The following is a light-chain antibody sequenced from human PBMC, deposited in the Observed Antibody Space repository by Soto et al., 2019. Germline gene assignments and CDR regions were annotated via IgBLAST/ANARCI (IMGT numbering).Light chain of an antibody. CDR1: PSVSSSY. V-gene: IGKV3-20*01. CDR2: GAS. Sequence: EIVLTQSPGTLSLSPGERATLSCRASPSVSSSYLAWYQQKPGQAPRLLIYGASSRATGIPDRFSGSGSGTDFTLTISRLEPEDFAVYYCQQYGSSQETFGQGTKV. J-gene: IGKJ1*01. CDR3: QQYGSSQET.